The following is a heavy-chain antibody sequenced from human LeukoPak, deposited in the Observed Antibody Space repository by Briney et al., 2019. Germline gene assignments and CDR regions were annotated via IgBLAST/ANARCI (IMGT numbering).Heavy chain of an antibody. D-gene: IGHD2-15*01. CDR3: VIVVVVADTRWFAP. CDR1: GGSISSSRYC. Sequence: SETLSLTCTVSGGSISSSRYCWVWIRQRPGKGLEWIVRIYYSGSTYYNPSLKSRVTISVDTSKNQFSLKLSAVTAADTAVYYCVIVVVVADTRWFAPWGQGTLVTVSS. J-gene: IGHJ5*02. V-gene: IGHV4-39*01. CDR2: IYYSGST.